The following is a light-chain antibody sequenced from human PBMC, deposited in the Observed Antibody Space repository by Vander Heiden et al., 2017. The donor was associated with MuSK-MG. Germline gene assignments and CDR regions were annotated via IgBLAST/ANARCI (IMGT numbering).Light chain of an antibody. CDR1: QSVLFSSNNKNY. CDR3: QQDDSTPQT. V-gene: IGKV4-1*01. CDR2: WAS. J-gene: IGKJ1*01. Sequence: IVMTQSPDSLAVSLGERATINCKSSQSVLFSSNNKNYFGWYQQKAGQPPKLLIYWASTRGSGVPDRFIGSGSGTDLSLTISSLQAEDVAVYYCQQDDSTPQTFGQGTKVEIK.